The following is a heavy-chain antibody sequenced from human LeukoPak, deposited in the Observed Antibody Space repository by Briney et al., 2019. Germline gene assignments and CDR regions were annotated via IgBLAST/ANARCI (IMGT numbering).Heavy chain of an antibody. V-gene: IGHV3-7*01. CDR1: GFTFSVYW. Sequence: GGSLRLSCAASGFTFSVYWMSWVRQAPGKGLEWVANIKQDGSEKYYEDSVKGRFTISRDNARNSLYLQMNSLRAEDTAVYYCARDFSSSWKRVFDYWGQGTLVTVSS. CDR3: ARDFSSSWKRVFDY. J-gene: IGHJ4*02. CDR2: IKQDGSEK. D-gene: IGHD6-13*01.